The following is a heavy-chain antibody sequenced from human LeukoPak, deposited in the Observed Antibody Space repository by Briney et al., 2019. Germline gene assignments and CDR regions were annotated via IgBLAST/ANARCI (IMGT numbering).Heavy chain of an antibody. CDR1: GDSVSINSAA. CDR2: TYYRSKWYN. CDR3: GRGAYGSYNWFDP. V-gene: IGHV6-1*01. J-gene: IGHJ5*02. Sequence: SQTLSLTCAISGDSVSINSAAWNWIRQSPSRGLEWVGRTYYRSKWYNDYAVSVKSRITINPDTSKNQFSLQLNSLTPGDTAVYYCGRGAYGSYNWFDPWGQGTLVTVSS. D-gene: IGHD3-10*01.